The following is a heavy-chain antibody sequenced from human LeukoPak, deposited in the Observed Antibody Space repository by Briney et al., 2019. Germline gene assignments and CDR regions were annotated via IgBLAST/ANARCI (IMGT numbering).Heavy chain of an antibody. J-gene: IGHJ4*02. CDR2: IYTSGST. V-gene: IGHV4-61*02. CDR1: GGSISSGSYY. CDR3: ARLPYGVATKGTSSSPLDY. Sequence: SQTLSLTFTVSGGSISSGSYYWSWIRQPAGKGLEWIGRIYTSGSTNYNPSLKSRVTISVDTSKNQFSLKLSSVTAADTAVYYCARLPYGVATKGTSSSPLDYWGQGTLVTVSS. D-gene: IGHD2-15*01.